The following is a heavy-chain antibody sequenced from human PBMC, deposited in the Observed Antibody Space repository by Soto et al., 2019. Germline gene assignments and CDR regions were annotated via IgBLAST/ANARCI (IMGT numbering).Heavy chain of an antibody. D-gene: IGHD5-12*01. CDR3: ARGNVDIVATPWRDLAYYGMDV. V-gene: IGHV4-59*01. J-gene: IGHJ6*02. CDR1: GGSISSYY. CDR2: IYYSGST. Sequence: PSETLSLTCTVSGGSISSYYWSWIRQPPGKGLEWIGYIYYSGSTNYNPSLKSRVTISVDTSKNQFSLKLSSVTAADTAVYYCARGNVDIVATPWRDLAYYGMDVWGQGTTVTVSS.